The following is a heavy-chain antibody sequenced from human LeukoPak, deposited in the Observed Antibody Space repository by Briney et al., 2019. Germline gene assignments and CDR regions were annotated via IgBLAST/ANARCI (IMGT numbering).Heavy chain of an antibody. CDR3: ARTVDTADPADY. CDR1: GGSISSSSYY. J-gene: IGHJ4*02. Sequence: SETLSLTCTVSGGSISSSSYYWGWIRQPPGKGLEWIGSIYYSGSTNYNPSLKSRVTISVDTSKNQFSLKLSSVTAADTAVYYCARTVDTADPADYWGQGTLVTVSS. CDR2: IYYSGST. D-gene: IGHD5-18*01. V-gene: IGHV4-39*07.